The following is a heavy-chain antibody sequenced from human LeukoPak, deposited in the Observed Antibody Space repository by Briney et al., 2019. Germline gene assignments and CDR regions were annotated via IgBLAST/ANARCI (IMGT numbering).Heavy chain of an antibody. Sequence: ASVKVSCKASGYTFTGYYMHWVRQAPGQGLEWMGWINPNSGGTNYAQKFQGRVTMTGDTSISTAYMELSRLRSDDTAVYYCARKTFGYCTNGVCSRESWFDPWGQGTLVTVSS. D-gene: IGHD2-8*01. CDR3: ARKTFGYCTNGVCSRESWFDP. CDR1: GYTFTGYY. V-gene: IGHV1-2*02. J-gene: IGHJ5*02. CDR2: INPNSGGT.